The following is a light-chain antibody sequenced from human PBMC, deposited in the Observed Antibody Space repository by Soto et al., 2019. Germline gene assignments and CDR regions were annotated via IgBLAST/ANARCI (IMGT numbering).Light chain of an antibody. J-gene: IGKJ2*01. CDR3: QQYINWTYT. CDR1: QSVSSN. V-gene: IGKV3-15*01. Sequence: EIVMTQSPATLSVSPGERATLSCRASQSVSSNLAWYQQKPGQAPRLRIYGASSRATGIPARFSGSGSGPEFALTIRCLPSEAFALYYWQQYINWTYTVGQGTKVDIK. CDR2: GAS.